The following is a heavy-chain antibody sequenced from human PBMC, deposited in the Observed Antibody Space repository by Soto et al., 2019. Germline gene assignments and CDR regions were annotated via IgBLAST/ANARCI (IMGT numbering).Heavy chain of an antibody. CDR1: GFTFSSYA. V-gene: IGHV3-23*01. CDR3: AKDLNRLQGDYGYYYYYGMDV. J-gene: IGHJ6*02. D-gene: IGHD4-17*01. Sequence: GSLRLSCAASGFTFSSYAMSWVRQAPGKGLEWVSAISGSGGSTYYADSVKGRFTISRDNSKNTLYLQMNSLRAEDTAVYYCAKDLNRLQGDYGYYYYYGMDVWGQGTTVTVSS. CDR2: ISGSGGST.